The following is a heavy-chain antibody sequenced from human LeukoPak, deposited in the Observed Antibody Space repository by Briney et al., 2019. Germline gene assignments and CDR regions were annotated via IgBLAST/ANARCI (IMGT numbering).Heavy chain of an antibody. CDR2: IDWDDDK. V-gene: IGHV2-70*11. Sequence: SGPALVKPTQTLTLTCTFSGFSLSTSGMCVSWIRQPPGKALEWLARIDWDDDKYYSTSLKTRLTISKDTSKNQVVLIMTNMDPVDTATYCCALSGVGPAYYYYYGMDVWGQGTTVTVSS. D-gene: IGHD1-14*01. J-gene: IGHJ6*02. CDR3: ALSGVGPAYYYYYGMDV. CDR1: GFSLSTSGMC.